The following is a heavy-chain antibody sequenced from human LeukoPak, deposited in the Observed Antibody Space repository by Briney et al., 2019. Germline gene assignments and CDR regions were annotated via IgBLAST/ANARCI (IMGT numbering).Heavy chain of an antibody. D-gene: IGHD2-8*02. CDR2: ISYDGTNK. V-gene: IGHV3-30*18. CDR3: AKEPTGGFDI. CDR1: GFTFRSYG. Sequence: GGSLRLSCSASGFTFRSYGMQWVRQAPGKWLEWVALISYDGTNKYYADSVKGRFTISRDNSKNTLYLQMNSLRPEDTALYYCAKEPTGGFDIWGQGTMVTVSS. J-gene: IGHJ3*02.